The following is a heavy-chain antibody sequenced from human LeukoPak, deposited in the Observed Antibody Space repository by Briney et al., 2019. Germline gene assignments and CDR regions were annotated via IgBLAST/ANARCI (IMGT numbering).Heavy chain of an antibody. CDR2: IIPILGIA. J-gene: IGHJ6*02. CDR1: GGTFSSYA. CDR3: AGVSPAGGVSYYYYYGMDV. Sequence: SVKVSCKASGGTFSSYAISWVRQAPGQGLEWMGRIIPILGIANYAQKFQGRVTITADKSTSTAYMELSSLRSEDTAVYYCAGVSPAGGVSYYYYYGMDVWGQGTTVTVSS. V-gene: IGHV1-69*04. D-gene: IGHD3-16*01.